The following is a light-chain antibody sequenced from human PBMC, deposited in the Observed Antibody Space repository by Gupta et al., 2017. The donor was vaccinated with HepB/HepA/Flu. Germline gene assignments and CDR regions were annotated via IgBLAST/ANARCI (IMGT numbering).Light chain of an antibody. V-gene: IGLV1-44*01. Sequence: QSVLPQSPSVSGPPGPRVTISCSGSRSNVGSKNVHWYHQLPGTAPKLLIHNNDERPSGVPDRFSGSKSDTSASLAISGLQAEDEADYYCAAWDASLNGVVFGGGTKLTVL. CDR3: AAWDASLNGVV. CDR1: RSNVGSKN. J-gene: IGLJ2*01. CDR2: NND.